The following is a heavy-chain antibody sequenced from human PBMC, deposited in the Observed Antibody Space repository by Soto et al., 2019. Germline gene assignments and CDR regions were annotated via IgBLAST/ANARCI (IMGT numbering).Heavy chain of an antibody. CDR1: GFTFSTYS. V-gene: IGHV3-48*02. D-gene: IGHD6-6*01. J-gene: IGHJ6*02. Sequence: EVQLVESGGGLVQPGGSLRVYCAASGFTFSTYSMNWVRQAPGKGLEWVSYMSSRSLTIYYTDSVKGRFTISRDNAKNALYLQMNSPRDEDTAVYYCARGGSSSDNGMDVWGQGTTVTVSS. CDR2: MSSRSLTI. CDR3: ARGGSSSDNGMDV.